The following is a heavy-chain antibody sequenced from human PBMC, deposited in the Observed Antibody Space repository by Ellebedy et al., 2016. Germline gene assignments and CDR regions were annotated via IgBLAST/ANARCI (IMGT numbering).Heavy chain of an antibody. Sequence: GGSLRLXXAASGFTFSNFFMSWVRQAPGKGLEWVSTINADSDDIRLADSVKGRFSVSRDNPRKTVYLRMNNLRVEDTARYYCRQGHYADYWGQGTLVTVSS. CDR2: INADSDDI. V-gene: IGHV3-23*01. CDR3: RQGHYADY. J-gene: IGHJ4*02. CDR1: GFTFSNFF.